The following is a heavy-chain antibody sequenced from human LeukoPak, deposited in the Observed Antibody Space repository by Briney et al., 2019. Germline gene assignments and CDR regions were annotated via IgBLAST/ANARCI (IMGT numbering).Heavy chain of an antibody. D-gene: IGHD6-13*01. CDR1: GYTFTSYY. J-gene: IGHJ4*02. CDR2: INPSGGST. CDR3: ARDLPLGIAAAGTLPGY. V-gene: IGHV1-46*01. Sequence: ASVKVSCKASGYTFTSYYMHWVRQAPGQGLEWMGIINPSGGSTSYAQKFQGRVTMTRDTSTSTVYMELSSLRSEDTAVYYCARDLPLGIAAAGTLPGYWGQGTLVTVSS.